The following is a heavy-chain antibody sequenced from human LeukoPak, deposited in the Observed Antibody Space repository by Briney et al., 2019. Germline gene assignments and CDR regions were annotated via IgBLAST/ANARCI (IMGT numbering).Heavy chain of an antibody. V-gene: IGHV4-39*07. D-gene: IGHD1-26*01. CDR2: IYYSGST. CDR3: ARAPSGSYSQHHRRAFDI. Sequence: PSGTLSLTCSVSGGSISSSSYYWGWIRQPPGKGLEWIGSIYYSGSTYYNPSLKSRVTISVDTSKNQFSLKLSSVTAADTAVYYCARAPSGSYSQHHRRAFDIWGQGTMVTVSS. J-gene: IGHJ3*02. CDR1: GGSISSSSYY.